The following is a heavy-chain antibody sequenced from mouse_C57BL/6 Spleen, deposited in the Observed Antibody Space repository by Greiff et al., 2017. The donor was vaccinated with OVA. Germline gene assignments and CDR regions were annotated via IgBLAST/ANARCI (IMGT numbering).Heavy chain of an antibody. J-gene: IGHJ3*01. CDR3: ARGGNYVAY. D-gene: IGHD2-1*01. CDR1: GYTFTSYW. V-gene: IGHV1-69*01. Sequence: QVQLKQPGAELVMPGASVKLSCKASGYTFTSYWMHWVKQRPGQGLEWIGEIDPSDSYTNYHQKFKGKSTLTVDKSSSTAYMQLSSLTSEDSAVYDCARGGNYVAYGGQGTLVTVSA. CDR2: IDPSDSYT.